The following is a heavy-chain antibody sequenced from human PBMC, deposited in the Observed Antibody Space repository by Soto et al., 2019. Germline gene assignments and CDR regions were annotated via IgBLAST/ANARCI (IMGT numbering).Heavy chain of an antibody. CDR3: ARVRQKGFSYGYSFDY. Sequence: SLRLSCAASGFTFSSYAMSWVRQAPGKGLEWVSSISGSGGSKDYADSVKGRFTISRDNSKYTLYLQMDSLRAEDAAVYFCARVRQKGFSYGYSFDYWGQGAPVTVSS. J-gene: IGHJ4*02. D-gene: IGHD5-18*01. V-gene: IGHV3-23*01. CDR2: ISGSGGSK. CDR1: GFTFSSYA.